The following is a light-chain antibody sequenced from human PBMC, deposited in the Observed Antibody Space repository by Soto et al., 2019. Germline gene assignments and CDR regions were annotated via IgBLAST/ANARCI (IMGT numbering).Light chain of an antibody. V-gene: IGKV1-33*01. CDR2: DAS. Sequence: DIQMSQSPSTPSASVGDRATITCQASQNINNYLNWYQQKPGRAPKLLIYDASNLEAGVPSRFRGSGSGTDFTFTISRLQPEDIATYYCQQYENLPTFGQGTRLDIK. CDR1: QNINNY. J-gene: IGKJ5*01. CDR3: QQYENLPT.